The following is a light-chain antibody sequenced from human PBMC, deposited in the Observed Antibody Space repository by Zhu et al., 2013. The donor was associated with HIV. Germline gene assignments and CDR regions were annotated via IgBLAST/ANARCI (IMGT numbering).Light chain of an antibody. J-gene: IGKJ2*02. CDR2: GAS. CDR1: QHISSY. V-gene: IGKV1-9*01. Sequence: DIQMTQSPTSLSASVGDRVTITCRTSQHISSYLAWYQQKPGKVPKLLIYGASTLQSGVPSRFSGSGSGTDFTLTISSLQPEDFATYYCLQSNSYPRTFGQGTRLEIK. CDR3: LQSNSYPRT.